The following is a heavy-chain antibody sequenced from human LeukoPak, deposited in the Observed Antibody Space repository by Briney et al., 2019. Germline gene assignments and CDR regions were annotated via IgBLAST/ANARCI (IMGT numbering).Heavy chain of an antibody. CDR2: IYTSGST. Sequence: SETLSLTCTVSGGSISSYYWSWIRQPAGKGLEWIGRIYTSGSTNYNPSLKSRVTMSVDTSKNQFSLQLNSVTPDDTAVYYCARDPWGFSFEYWGQGTLVTVSS. J-gene: IGHJ4*02. CDR1: GGSISSYY. D-gene: IGHD7-27*01. CDR3: ARDPWGFSFEY. V-gene: IGHV4-4*07.